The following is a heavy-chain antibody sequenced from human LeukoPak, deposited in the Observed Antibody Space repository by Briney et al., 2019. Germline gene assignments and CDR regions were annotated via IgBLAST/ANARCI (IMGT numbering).Heavy chain of an antibody. Sequence: ASVKVSCKASRYTFTGYYMHWVRQAPGQGLEWMGWINPNSGGTNYAQKFQGRVTMTRDTSISTAYMELSRLRSDDTAVYYCARGDEYHYYYYYMDVWGKGTTVTVSS. V-gene: IGHV1-2*02. CDR2: INPNSGGT. J-gene: IGHJ6*03. CDR1: RYTFTGYY. D-gene: IGHD2-2*02. CDR3: ARGDEYHYYYYYMDV.